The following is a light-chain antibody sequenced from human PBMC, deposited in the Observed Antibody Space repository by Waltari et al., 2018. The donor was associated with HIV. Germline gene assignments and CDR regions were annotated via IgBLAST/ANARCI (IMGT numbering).Light chain of an antibody. V-gene: IGKV3-11*01. J-gene: IGKJ5*01. Sequence: EIVLTQSPATLSLSPGERATLSCRASQSVSSYLAWYQQKPGQAPRLLTYGASSRATGIPARFRGSGSGTDFTLTISSLEPGDFGVYYCHQRSNWPITFGQGTRLEIK. CDR2: GAS. CDR1: QSVSSY. CDR3: HQRSNWPIT.